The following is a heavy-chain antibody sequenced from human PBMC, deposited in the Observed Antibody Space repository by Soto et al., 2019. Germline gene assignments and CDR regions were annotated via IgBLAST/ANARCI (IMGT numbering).Heavy chain of an antibody. D-gene: IGHD3-3*01. V-gene: IGHV3-48*03. CDR1: GFTFSSYE. CDR3: ARDLLHYDFWSGYSAYFYYGMDV. CDR2: ISDSGGTV. Sequence: GSLRLSCAASGFTFSSYEMNWVRQAPGQGLEWVSYISDSGGTVYYADSVKGRFTVSRDNAQNSVYLQMNSLRTQDTAVYYCARDLLHYDFWSGYSAYFYYGMDVWGPGTTVTVSS. J-gene: IGHJ6*02.